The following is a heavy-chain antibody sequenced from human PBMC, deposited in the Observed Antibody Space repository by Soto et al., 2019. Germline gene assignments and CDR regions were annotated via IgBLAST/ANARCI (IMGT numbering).Heavy chain of an antibody. D-gene: IGHD2-8*01. V-gene: IGHV1-2*02. CDR1: GYGFTGYY. CDR2: INPRTGDT. Sequence: RASVKVSCKASGYGFTGYYIHWVRQARGKGLEWMGWINPRTGDTSFVDKYEGRVSGIRDTSISTAYLEMQSLTSDDTAVYYCAIIMGHRDAFSVWGQGTTGTVS. CDR3: AIIMGHRDAFSV. J-gene: IGHJ3*01.